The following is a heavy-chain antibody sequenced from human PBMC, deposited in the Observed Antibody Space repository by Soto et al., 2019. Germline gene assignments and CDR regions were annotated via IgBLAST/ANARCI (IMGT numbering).Heavy chain of an antibody. Sequence: PSETLSLTCAVYGGSFSGYYWSWIRQPPGKGLEWIGEINHSGSTNYNPSLKSRVTISVDTSKNQFSLKLSSVTAADTAVYYCARGRFYYGSGSYGINYYYYGMDVWGQGTTVT. J-gene: IGHJ6*02. D-gene: IGHD3-10*01. V-gene: IGHV4-34*01. CDR1: GGSFSGYY. CDR3: ARGRFYYGSGSYGINYYYYGMDV. CDR2: INHSGST.